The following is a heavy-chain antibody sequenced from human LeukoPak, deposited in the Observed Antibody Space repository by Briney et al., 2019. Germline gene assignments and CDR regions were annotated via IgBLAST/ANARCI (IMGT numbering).Heavy chain of an antibody. CDR2: IIPIFGTA. CDR1: GGTFSSYA. V-gene: IGHV1-69*05. J-gene: IGHJ4*02. CDR3: AKRMLGQRRTSPYDY. D-gene: IGHD1-1*01. Sequence: ASVKVSYKASGGTFSSYAISWVRQAPGQGLEWMGGIIPIFGTANYAQNLQDRVTMTTDTSTNTAYMELRSLRSDDTAVYYCAKRMLGQRRTSPYDYWGQGTLVTVSS.